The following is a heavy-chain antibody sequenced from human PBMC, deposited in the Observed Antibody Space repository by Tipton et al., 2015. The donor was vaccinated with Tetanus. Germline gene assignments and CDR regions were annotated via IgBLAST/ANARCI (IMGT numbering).Heavy chain of an antibody. D-gene: IGHD3-3*01. Sequence: TLSLTCTVSGGSIRGGTFYWGWIRQPPGKGLGWIGSIYESGDTYYIPSLKGRVTISVDTSKNQFSLNLNSMAAADTGVYYCARHQSGYFTPFDYWGQGNLVTVSS. J-gene: IGHJ4*02. CDR1: GGSIRGGTFY. CDR2: IYESGDT. CDR3: ARHQSGYFTPFDY. V-gene: IGHV4-39*01.